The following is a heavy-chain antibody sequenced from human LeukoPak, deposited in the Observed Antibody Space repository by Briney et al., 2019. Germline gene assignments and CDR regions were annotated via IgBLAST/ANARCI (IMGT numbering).Heavy chain of an antibody. V-gene: IGHV1-8*03. D-gene: IGHD6-19*01. CDR1: GYTFTTYD. CDR3: ARVAGSIDY. CDR2: MNPNSGYT. Sequence: ASVKVSCKTSGYTFTTYDINWVRQATGQGLEWMGWMNPNSGYTGYAQKFQGRVTITRDTSISAAYMELSSLRSEDTAVYYCARVAGSIDYWGQGTLVTVSS. J-gene: IGHJ4*02.